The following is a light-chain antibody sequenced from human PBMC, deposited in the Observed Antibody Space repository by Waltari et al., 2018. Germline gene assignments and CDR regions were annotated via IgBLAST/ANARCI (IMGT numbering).Light chain of an antibody. CDR2: GAS. J-gene: IGKJ2*01. CDR1: QSISSN. Sequence: EIVMTQSPATRSVSPGERATLSCRASQSISSNLAWYQQQPGQAPRLLIYGASTRATGIPARFSGSGSGTEFTLTISSLQSEDFALYYCQQYDVWPPYTFGQGTKLEIK. CDR3: QQYDVWPPYT. V-gene: IGKV3-15*01.